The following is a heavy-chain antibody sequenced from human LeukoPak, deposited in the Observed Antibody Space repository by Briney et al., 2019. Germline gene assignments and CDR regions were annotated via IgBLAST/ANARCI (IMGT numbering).Heavy chain of an antibody. Sequence: GGSLRLSCAASGFTFSSYWMSWVRQAPGKGREWVANIKQDGSEKYYVDSVKGGFTISTDNAKNSLYLQMNSLRAEDTAVYYCARYYGSGSYFFWYYYYYMDVWGKGTTVTVSS. CDR2: IKQDGSEK. CDR1: GFTFSSYW. D-gene: IGHD3-10*01. V-gene: IGHV3-7*01. J-gene: IGHJ6*03. CDR3: ARYYGSGSYFFWYYYYYMDV.